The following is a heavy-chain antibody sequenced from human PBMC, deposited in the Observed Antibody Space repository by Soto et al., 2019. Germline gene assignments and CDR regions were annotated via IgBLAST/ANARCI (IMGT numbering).Heavy chain of an antibody. V-gene: IGHV6-1*01. Sequence: PSQTLSLTCAISGDSVSSNSAAWNWIRQSPSRGLEWLGRTYYRSKWYNDYAVSVKSRITINPDTSKNQFSLQLNSVTPEDTAVYYCERDRTPLSGWYPVIYYYYYGMDVWGQGTTVTVSS. CDR3: ERDRTPLSGWYPVIYYYYYGMDV. CDR2: TYYRSKWYN. D-gene: IGHD6-19*01. J-gene: IGHJ6*02. CDR1: GDSVSSNSAA.